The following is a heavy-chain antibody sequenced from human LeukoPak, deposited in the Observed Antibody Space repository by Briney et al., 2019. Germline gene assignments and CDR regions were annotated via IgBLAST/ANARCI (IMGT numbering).Heavy chain of an antibody. V-gene: IGHV3-30*18. CDR2: ISYDGSNK. Sequence: GGSMRLSCAASGFTFSSYGMHWLRQAPGKGLEWVAVISYDGSNKYYADSVKGRFTISRDNSKNTLYLQMNSLRAEDTAVYYCAKDRVVAAAASHWFDPWGQGTLVTVSS. CDR3: AKDRVVAAAASHWFDP. J-gene: IGHJ5*02. CDR1: GFTFSSYG. D-gene: IGHD6-13*01.